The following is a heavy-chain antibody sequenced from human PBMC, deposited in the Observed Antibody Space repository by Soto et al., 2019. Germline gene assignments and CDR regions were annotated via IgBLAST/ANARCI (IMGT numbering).Heavy chain of an antibody. CDR3: VREVIAVLGSIRWFDP. J-gene: IGHJ5*02. CDR2: IGPDGTST. V-gene: IGHV3-74*01. D-gene: IGHD6-19*01. CDR1: GVTFRDYW. Sequence: GGSLRLSCAVSGVTFRDYWMHWVRQVPGKGLLWVSRIGPDGTSTNYADSVKGRFTISRSNPENTLYLQMNSLRAEDTGVYYCVREVIAVLGSIRWFDPWGQGTLVTVSS.